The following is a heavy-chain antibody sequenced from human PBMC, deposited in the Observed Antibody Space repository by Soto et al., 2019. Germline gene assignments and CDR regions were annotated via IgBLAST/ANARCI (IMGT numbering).Heavy chain of an antibody. D-gene: IGHD6-13*01. J-gene: IGHJ5*02. CDR2: ISYDGSNK. CDR1: GFTFSSYG. Sequence: PGGSLRLSCAASGFTFSSYGMHWVRQAPGKGLEWVAVISYDGSNKYYADSVKGRFTISRDNSKNSLHLQMNSLRAEDTAVYYCTRDASRDSSARGWFDPWGPGTLLTVSS. CDR3: TRDASRDSSARGWFDP. V-gene: IGHV3-30*03.